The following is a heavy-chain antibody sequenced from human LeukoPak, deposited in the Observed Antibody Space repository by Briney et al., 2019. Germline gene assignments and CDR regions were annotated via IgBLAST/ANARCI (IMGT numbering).Heavy chain of an antibody. V-gene: IGHV3-30-3*01. Sequence: GGSLRLSCAASGFTFSSYAMHWVRQAPGKGLEWVAVISYDGSNKYYADSVKGRFTISRDNSKNTLYLQMNSLRAEDTAVYYCARGETGIQLWLGFDYWGQGTLVTVSS. CDR3: ARGETGIQLWLGFDY. CDR1: GFTFSSYA. D-gene: IGHD5-18*01. CDR2: ISYDGSNK. J-gene: IGHJ4*02.